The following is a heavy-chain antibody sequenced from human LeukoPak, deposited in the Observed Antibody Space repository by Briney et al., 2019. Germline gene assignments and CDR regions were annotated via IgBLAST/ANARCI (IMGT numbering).Heavy chain of an antibody. Sequence: SETLSLTCAVSGGSISSSNWWSWVRPPPGKGLEWIGEVHLSGSINYNASLKSRVTISLDKSKNHFSLNLSSVTAADTALYYCARGVGASHFDYWGQGTLVTVSS. CDR3: ARGVGASHFDY. CDR2: VHLSGSI. J-gene: IGHJ4*02. D-gene: IGHD1-26*01. CDR1: GGSISSSNW. V-gene: IGHV4-4*02.